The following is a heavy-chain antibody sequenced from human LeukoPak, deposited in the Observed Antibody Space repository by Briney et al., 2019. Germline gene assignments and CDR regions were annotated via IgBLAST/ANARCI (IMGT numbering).Heavy chain of an antibody. D-gene: IGHD3-3*01. CDR2: ISDDGISY. J-gene: IGHJ4*02. CDR1: GFTFTSYA. V-gene: IGHV3-30-3*01. Sequence: GGSLRLSCAASGFTFTSYAMHWIRQAAGKGLEWVAVISDDGISYSYADSVKGRFTISRDNAKNTVSLQMNSLRADDTAVYYCVIVGGGDNWGQGALVTVSS. CDR3: VIVGGGDN.